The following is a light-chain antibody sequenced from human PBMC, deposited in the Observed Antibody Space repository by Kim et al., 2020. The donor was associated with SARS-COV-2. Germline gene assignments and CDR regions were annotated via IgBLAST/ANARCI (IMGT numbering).Light chain of an antibody. CDR1: QSIDSY. V-gene: IGKV1-39*01. CDR2: AAS. Sequence: DIQMTQSPSSLSASVGDRVTITCRASQSIDSYLNWYQQKPGKAPKVLIYAASSLQSGVPSRFSGSGSGTDFTLTISSLQPEDFATYYCQRSYTTPLTFGGGTKVDIK. CDR3: QRSYTTPLT. J-gene: IGKJ4*01.